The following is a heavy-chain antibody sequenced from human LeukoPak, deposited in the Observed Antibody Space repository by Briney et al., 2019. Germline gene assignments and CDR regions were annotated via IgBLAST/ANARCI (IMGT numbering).Heavy chain of an antibody. V-gene: IGHV5-51*01. D-gene: IGHD3-22*01. CDR2: IYPGDSDT. J-gene: IGHJ4*02. CDR1: GYSFTSYW. CDR3: AKAITYYFDSSAFDY. Sequence: GESLKISCKGSGYSFTSYWIGWVRQMPGKGLEWMGIIYPGDSDTRYSPSFQGQVTISADKSITTAYLQWRSLKASDTAMYYCAKAITYYFDSSAFDYWSQGTLVTVSS.